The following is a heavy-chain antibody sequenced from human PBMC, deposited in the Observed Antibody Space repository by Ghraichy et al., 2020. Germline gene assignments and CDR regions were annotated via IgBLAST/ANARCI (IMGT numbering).Heavy chain of an antibody. D-gene: IGHD4-17*01. Sequence: SETLSLTCAVYGGSFSGYYWSWIRQPPGKGLEWIGEINHSGSTNYNPSLKSRVTISVDTSKNQFSLKLSSVTAADTAVYYCARFVRRAGKEERYGDYYFDYWGQGTLVTVSS. V-gene: IGHV4-34*01. CDR2: INHSGST. CDR3: ARFVRRAGKEERYGDYYFDY. CDR1: GGSFSGYY. J-gene: IGHJ4*02.